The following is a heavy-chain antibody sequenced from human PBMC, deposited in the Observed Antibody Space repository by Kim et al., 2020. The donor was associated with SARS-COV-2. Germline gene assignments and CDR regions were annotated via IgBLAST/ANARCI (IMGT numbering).Heavy chain of an antibody. V-gene: IGHV1-2*02. CDR3: ARGIAQYSRGLFDY. D-gene: IGHD6-19*01. CDR2: INPNRGDT. J-gene: IGHJ4*02. CDR1: GYTFTDYL. Sequence: ASVKVSCKTSGYTFTDYLIHWVRQAPGEGLEWMGWINPNRGDTKYAQKFQGRVTMTRDTSVTTASMELSRLKSDGTAVYYCARGIAQYSRGLFDYWGQGALVTVSS.